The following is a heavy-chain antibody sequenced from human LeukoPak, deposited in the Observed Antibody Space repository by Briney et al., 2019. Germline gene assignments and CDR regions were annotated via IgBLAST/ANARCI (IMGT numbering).Heavy chain of an antibody. CDR2: ISSSSSYI. D-gene: IGHD3-9*01. J-gene: IGHJ6*02. V-gene: IGHV3-21*01. CDR3: ARVILYFETGYHYYYYYGMDV. Sequence: PGGSLRFSCAASGFTFSSYSMNWVRQAPGKGLEWVSSISSSSSYIYYADSVKGRFTIARANAKNSLYLQMNSLRAEDTAVYYCARVILYFETGYHYYYYYGMDVWGQGTTVTVSS. CDR1: GFTFSSYS.